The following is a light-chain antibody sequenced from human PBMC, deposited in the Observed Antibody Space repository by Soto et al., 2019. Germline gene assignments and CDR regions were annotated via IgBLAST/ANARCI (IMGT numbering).Light chain of an antibody. CDR1: QGISSY. V-gene: IGKV1-8*01. CDR3: QQYYSYPRT. Sequence: AIRMTQSPSSLSASTGDRVTITCRASQGISSYLAWYQQKPGKAPKLLIYAASTLQSWVPSRFSGSGSGTDFTLTICCLQSEDFATYYCQQYYSYPRTFGQGTKV. J-gene: IGKJ1*01. CDR2: AAS.